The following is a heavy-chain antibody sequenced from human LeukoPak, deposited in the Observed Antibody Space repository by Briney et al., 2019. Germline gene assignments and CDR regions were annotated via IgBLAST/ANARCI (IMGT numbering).Heavy chain of an antibody. CDR2: IFHARSN. Sequence: SETLSLTCAVSGDSITSNHWRWCLRPPPRKLQGLVGEIFHARSNYYTSSLESRFTISVDKSKKQFSLQLTSLTAADTAVYFCARAYGDCRWFFDFWGPGILVTVSS. CDR3: ARAYGDCRWFFDF. V-gene: IGHV4-4*02. D-gene: IGHD4-17*01. J-gene: IGHJ4*02. CDR1: GDSITSNHW.